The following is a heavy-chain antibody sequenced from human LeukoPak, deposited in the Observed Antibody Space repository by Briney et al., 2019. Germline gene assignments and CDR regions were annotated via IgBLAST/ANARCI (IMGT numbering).Heavy chain of an antibody. CDR2: INHSGST. D-gene: IGHD3-16*02. Sequence: SETLSLTCAVYGGSFSAYYWSWIRQPPGKGLEWIGEINHSGSTYYNPSLKSRVTISVDTSKNQFSLKLSSVTAADTAVYYCATTFGGSYRYGYFDYWGQGTLVTVSS. J-gene: IGHJ4*02. CDR1: GGSFSAYY. V-gene: IGHV4-34*01. CDR3: ATTFGGSYRYGYFDY.